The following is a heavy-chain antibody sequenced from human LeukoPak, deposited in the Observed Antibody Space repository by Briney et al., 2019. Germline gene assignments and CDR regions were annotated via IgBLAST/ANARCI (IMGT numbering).Heavy chain of an antibody. J-gene: IGHJ4*02. D-gene: IGHD2-2*01. V-gene: IGHV3-53*01. CDR3: AREGPYALDY. CDR1: GFTVSSNY. Sequence: SGGSLRLSCAASGFTVSSNYMSWVRQAPGKGLEWVSVIYSGGSTYYADSVKGRFTISRDNSKNTLYFQMNSLRAEDTAVYYCAREGPYALDYWGQGTLVTVSS. CDR2: IYSGGST.